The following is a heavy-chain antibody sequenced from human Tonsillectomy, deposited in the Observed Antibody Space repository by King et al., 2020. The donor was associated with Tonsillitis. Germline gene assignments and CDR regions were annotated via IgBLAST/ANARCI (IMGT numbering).Heavy chain of an antibody. Sequence: VQLVESGGGLVQPGGSLRLSCAASGFTFSSDYMSWVRQAPGKGLEWVSGIYSGGSTYYADSVEGRFTISRHNSKNTLYLQMNSLRAEDTAVYYCARDRSSGSYYNWGQGTLVTVSS. CDR3: ARDRSSGSYYN. CDR2: IYSGGST. D-gene: IGHD3-10*01. J-gene: IGHJ4*02. CDR1: GFTFSSDY. V-gene: IGHV3-53*04.